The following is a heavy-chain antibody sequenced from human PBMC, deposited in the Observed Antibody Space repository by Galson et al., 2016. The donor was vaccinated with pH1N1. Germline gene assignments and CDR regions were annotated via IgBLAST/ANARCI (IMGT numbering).Heavy chain of an antibody. CDR1: GGSISSHY. D-gene: IGHD5-18*01. J-gene: IGHJ4*02. CDR3: ARDNTAMVRGVSYLDI. CDR2: ISYTGRA. V-gene: IGHV4-59*11. Sequence: LTCTVSGGSISSHYWSWIRQPPGKGLEWIGYISYTGRANYNSSLKSRVTMSVDTSKNQFSLGLSSVTAADTAVYYCARDNTAMVRGVSYLDIWGQGTLVTVSS.